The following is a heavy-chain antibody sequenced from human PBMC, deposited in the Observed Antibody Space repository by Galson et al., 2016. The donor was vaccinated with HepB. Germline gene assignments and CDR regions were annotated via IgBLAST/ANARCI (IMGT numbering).Heavy chain of an antibody. CDR3: AGSFVLK. Sequence: SLRLSCAASGFTFSDHSMNWVRQTPGKGLEWISYISSDSTTVEYADSVEGRFTISRNNARNSLYLQMNSLRDRDTAIYYWAGSFVLKWGQGTLVTVSS. V-gene: IGHV3-48*02. CDR1: GFTFSDHS. J-gene: IGHJ4*02. D-gene: IGHD3-10*02. CDR2: ISSDSTTV.